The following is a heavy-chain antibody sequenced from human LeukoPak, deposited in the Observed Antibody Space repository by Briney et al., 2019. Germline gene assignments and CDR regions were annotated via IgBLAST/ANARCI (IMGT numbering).Heavy chain of an antibody. Sequence: GRSLRLSCAASGFTFSSYGMHWVRQATGKGLEWVSAIGTAGDTYYPGSVKGRFTISRENAKNSLYLQMNSLRAGDTAVYYCARFGGYSYGYDYWGQGTLVTVSS. V-gene: IGHV3-13*01. D-gene: IGHD5-18*01. J-gene: IGHJ4*02. CDR3: ARFGGYSYGYDY. CDR2: IGTAGDT. CDR1: GFTFSSYG.